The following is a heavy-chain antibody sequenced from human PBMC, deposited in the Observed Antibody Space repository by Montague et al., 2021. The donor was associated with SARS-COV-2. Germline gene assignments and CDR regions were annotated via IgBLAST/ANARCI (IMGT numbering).Heavy chain of an antibody. CDR3: ARDTVGDFWIGNYFDY. CDR2: IWYDGNNR. CDR1: GFTFTSCA. Sequence: SLRLSCAASGFTFTSCAMHWVRQAPGKGLEWVAVIWYDGNNRYYADSVKGRFTISRDNSKNTLYLQMNSLRAEDTAVYYCARDTVGDFWIGNYFDYWGQGTLVTVSS. V-gene: IGHV3-33*01. D-gene: IGHD3-3*01. J-gene: IGHJ4*02.